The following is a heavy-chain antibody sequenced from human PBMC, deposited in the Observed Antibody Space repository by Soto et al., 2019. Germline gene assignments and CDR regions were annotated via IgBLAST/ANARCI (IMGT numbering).Heavy chain of an antibody. CDR1: GGSVSSGSYY. Sequence: SETLSLTCTVSGGSVSSGSYYWSWIRQPPGKGLEWIGYIYYSGSTNYNPSLKSRVTISVDTSKNQFSLKLSSVTAADTAVYYCAREVGTLDYFDYWDQGTLVTVS. CDR3: AREVGTLDYFDY. D-gene: IGHD1-1*01. V-gene: IGHV4-61*01. J-gene: IGHJ4*02. CDR2: IYYSGST.